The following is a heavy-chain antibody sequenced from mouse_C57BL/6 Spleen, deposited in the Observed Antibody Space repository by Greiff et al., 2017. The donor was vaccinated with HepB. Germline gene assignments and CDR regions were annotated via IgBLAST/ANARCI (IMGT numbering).Heavy chain of an antibody. CDR3: ATGGGTPFAY. CDR1: GYTFHDYY. D-gene: IGHD1-1*02. Sequence: VPLQHSGPELVKPGASVKISCKASGYTFHDYYMNWVKQSHGKSLEWIADINPNNGGTSDNEKFKGKATLTVDKSSSTACMEHRSLTSEDSSVYDCATGGGTPFAYWGQGTLVTVSA. CDR2: INPNNGGT. V-gene: IGHV1-26*01. J-gene: IGHJ3*01.